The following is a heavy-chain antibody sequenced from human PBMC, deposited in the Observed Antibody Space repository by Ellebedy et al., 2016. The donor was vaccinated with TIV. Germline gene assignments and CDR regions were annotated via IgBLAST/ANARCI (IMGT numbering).Heavy chain of an antibody. CDR3: ARVLLWFGELFDP. J-gene: IGHJ5*02. Sequence: ASVKVSCKASGYTFTSYGISWVRQAPGQGLEWMGWINPNSGGTNYAQKFQGRVTMTRDTSISTAYMELSRLRSDDTAVYYCARVLLWFGELFDPWGQGTLVTVSS. V-gene: IGHV1-2*02. D-gene: IGHD3-10*01. CDR2: INPNSGGT. CDR1: GYTFTSYG.